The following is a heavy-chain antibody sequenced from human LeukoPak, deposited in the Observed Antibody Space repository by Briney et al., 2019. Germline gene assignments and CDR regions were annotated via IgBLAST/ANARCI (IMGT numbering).Heavy chain of an antibody. J-gene: IGHJ4*02. D-gene: IGHD4-23*01. CDR1: GLTFSTYW. V-gene: IGHV3-7*01. CDR3: ATSADSPGNS. Sequence: PGGSLRLSCVASGLTFSTYWRSWVRQAPGKGLEWVANLKQDGSVKHYVDSVKGRFTISRDNAKNSLSLQMTNLRAEDTAVYYCATSADSPGNSWGQGTLITVSS. CDR2: LKQDGSVK.